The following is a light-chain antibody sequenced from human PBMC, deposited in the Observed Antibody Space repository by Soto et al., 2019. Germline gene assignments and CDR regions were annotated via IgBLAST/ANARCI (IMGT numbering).Light chain of an antibody. V-gene: IGKV3-15*01. Sequence: EIVMTQSPATLSVSPGERATLSCRASQSVSSNLAWYQQKPGQAPRLLIYGASTRATGIPARFSGSGSGTEFTHTISSLQSEDFAVYYCQKYNNWPPLTFGGGTKVEIK. CDR3: QKYNNWPPLT. CDR2: GAS. J-gene: IGKJ4*01. CDR1: QSVSSN.